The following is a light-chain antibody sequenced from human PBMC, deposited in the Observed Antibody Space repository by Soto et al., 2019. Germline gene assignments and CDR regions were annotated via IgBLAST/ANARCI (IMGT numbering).Light chain of an antibody. V-gene: IGKV3-15*01. CDR3: QQYDNWPIT. Sequence: MTQSPATLSVSPGERATLSCRASQSVGSNLAWFQQKPGQAPSLLIYAASTRATGIPARFSGSGSGTEFTLTISSLQSEDFAVYYCQQYDNWPITFGQGTRLESK. CDR2: AAS. CDR1: QSVGSN. J-gene: IGKJ5*01.